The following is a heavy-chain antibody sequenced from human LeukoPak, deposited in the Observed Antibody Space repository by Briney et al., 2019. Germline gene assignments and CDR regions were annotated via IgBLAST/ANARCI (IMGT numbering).Heavy chain of an antibody. Sequence: GGSLRLSCVASGFTFSSNAMHWVRQAPGKGLEWVAVIVYDGSNEYYADSVKGRFTISRDNSKNSLHLQMNSLRAEDTAVYYCARKRDSGWLQLPGSAFDIWGQGTMVTVSS. CDR2: IVYDGSNE. CDR1: GFTFSSNA. J-gene: IGHJ3*02. CDR3: ARKRDSGWLQLPGSAFDI. V-gene: IGHV3-30-3*01. D-gene: IGHD5-24*01.